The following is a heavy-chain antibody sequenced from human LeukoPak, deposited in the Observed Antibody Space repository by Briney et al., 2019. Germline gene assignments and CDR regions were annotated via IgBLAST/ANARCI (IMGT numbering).Heavy chain of an antibody. J-gene: IGHJ4*02. D-gene: IGHD5-24*01. CDR1: GFTFSDSA. CDR3: TRREDSDGSANFGY. Sequence: GGSLRLSCAVSGFTFSDSAVHWVRQASGKGLEWVGRIRSKAKNYATAYAASVTGTFTISRDDSKNTAYLQMNSLKTEDTAVYFCTRREDSDGSANFGYWGQGTLVTVSS. V-gene: IGHV3-73*01. CDR2: IRSKAKNYAT.